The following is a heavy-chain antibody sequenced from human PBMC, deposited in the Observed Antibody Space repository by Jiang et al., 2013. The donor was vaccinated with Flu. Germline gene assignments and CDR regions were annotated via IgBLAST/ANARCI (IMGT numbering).Heavy chain of an antibody. CDR1: GFTVTHYG. V-gene: IGHV3-33*08. Sequence: VQLVESGGGVVQPGTSLRLSCTASGFTVTHYGMHWVRQAPGKGLEWVAGLWADGITKNCADSVKGRFAISKDAASNTLFLQMNSLRVEDTALYYCARDEASWKLVLDYGGQGTQVTVSS. D-gene: IGHD1-1*01. CDR3: ARDEASWKLVLDY. J-gene: IGHJ4*02. CDR2: LWADGITK.